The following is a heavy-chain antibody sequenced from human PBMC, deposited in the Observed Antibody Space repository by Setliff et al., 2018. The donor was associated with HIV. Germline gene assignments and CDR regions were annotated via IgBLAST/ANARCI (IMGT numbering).Heavy chain of an antibody. D-gene: IGHD6-13*01. J-gene: IGHJ5*02. Sequence: PGGSLRLSCAVSGFTFSSHWMHWVRQAPGKGLVWVSFINTDGSTTRHADSVKGRSTISRDNAKNSLYLQMNSLRAEDTAVYYCARGGIAAAFLMFDPWGQGTLVTVSS. CDR2: INTDGSTT. CDR1: GFTFSSHW. CDR3: ARGGIAAAFLMFDP. V-gene: IGHV3-74*01.